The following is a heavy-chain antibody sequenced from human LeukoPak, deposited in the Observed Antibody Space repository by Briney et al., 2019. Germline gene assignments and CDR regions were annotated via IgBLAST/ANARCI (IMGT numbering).Heavy chain of an antibody. Sequence: SETLSLTCTVSGGSISSSSYYWGWIRQPPGKGLEWIGSIYYSGSTYYNPSLKSRVTISVDTSKNLFSLKLSSVTAADTAVYYCARRYYDYVWGATYFDYWGQGTLVTVSS. CDR1: GGSISSSSYY. CDR2: IYYSGST. CDR3: ARRYYDYVWGATYFDY. J-gene: IGHJ4*02. D-gene: IGHD3-16*01. V-gene: IGHV4-39*01.